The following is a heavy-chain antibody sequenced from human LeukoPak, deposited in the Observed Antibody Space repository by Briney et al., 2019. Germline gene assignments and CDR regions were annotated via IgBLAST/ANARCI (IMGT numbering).Heavy chain of an antibody. Sequence: ASVKVSCKASGGTFSSYAISWVRQAPGQGLEWMGRIIPILGIANYAQKFQGRVTITADKSTSTAYMELSSLRSDDTAVYYCARDPEATVVPRDDYWGQGTLVTVSS. J-gene: IGHJ4*02. CDR2: IIPILGIA. CDR1: GGTFSSYA. V-gene: IGHV1-69*04. D-gene: IGHD4-23*01. CDR3: ARDPEATVVPRDDY.